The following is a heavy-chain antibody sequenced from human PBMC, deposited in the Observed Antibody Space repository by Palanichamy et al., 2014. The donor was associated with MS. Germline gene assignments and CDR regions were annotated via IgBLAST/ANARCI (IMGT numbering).Heavy chain of an antibody. CDR3: VRDFGGPLDY. Sequence: YADSVKGRFSISRDNARNTLYLQMDGLRAEDTAVYYCVRDFGGPLDYWGQGIPVSVAS. V-gene: IGHV3-74*01. D-gene: IGHD3-10*01. J-gene: IGHJ4*02.